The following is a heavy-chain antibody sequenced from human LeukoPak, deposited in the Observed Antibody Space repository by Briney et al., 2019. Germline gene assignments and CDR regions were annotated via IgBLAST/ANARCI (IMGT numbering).Heavy chain of an antibody. CDR3: ARHNKAFDI. D-gene: IGHD2/OR15-2a*01. CDR1: VGSISSSSYY. Sequence: SETLSLTCSVSVGSISSSSYYWGWIRQPPGKGLEWIGSIYYSGRTYYNPSLKSRVTISVDTSKSQFSLKLSSVTAADTAVYYCARHNKAFDIWGQGTMLTVSS. J-gene: IGHJ3*02. V-gene: IGHV4-39*01. CDR2: IYYSGRT.